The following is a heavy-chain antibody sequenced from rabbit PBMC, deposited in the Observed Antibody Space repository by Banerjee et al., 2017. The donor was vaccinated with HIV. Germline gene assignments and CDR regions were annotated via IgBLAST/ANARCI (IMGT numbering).Heavy chain of an antibody. CDR3: ARGGGIYYFNL. J-gene: IGHJ4*01. Sequence: HEQRVESGGGLGQTEGSLTHTCTASGFCFISYYMCWVRQAPGKGLEWIGCIYTGSRGSTWYAPWAKGRFTISKTSSTTVTLQMTSLTAADTAPYFCARGGGIYYFNLWGPGTLVTVS. CDR1: GFCFISYY. CDR2: IYTGSRGST. V-gene: IGHV1S45*01.